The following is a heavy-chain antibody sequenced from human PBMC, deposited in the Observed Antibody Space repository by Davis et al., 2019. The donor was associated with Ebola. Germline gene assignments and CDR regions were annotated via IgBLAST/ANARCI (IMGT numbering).Heavy chain of an antibody. CDR3: ARDLSFSLYYYYGMDV. V-gene: IGHV1-69*04. CDR1: GYTFTGYY. Sequence: SVKLSCKASGYTFTGYYMHWVLQAPGQGLEWMGRIIPILGIANYAQKFQGRVTITVDKSTSTAYMELSSLRSEDTAVYYCARDLSFSLYYYYGMDVWGQGTTVTVSS. CDR2: IIPILGIA. J-gene: IGHJ6*02. D-gene: IGHD2/OR15-2a*01.